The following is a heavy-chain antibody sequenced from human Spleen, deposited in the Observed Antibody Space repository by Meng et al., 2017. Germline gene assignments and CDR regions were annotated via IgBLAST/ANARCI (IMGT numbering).Heavy chain of an antibody. V-gene: IGHV1-69*13. D-gene: IGHD3-22*01. Sequence: SVKVSCKASGGTFSSYAISWVRQAPGQGLEWMGEIIPIFGTANYAQKFQGRVTITADESTSTAYMELSSLRSEDTAVYYCASEYYYDSSGYYYGNDYWGQGTLVTVSS. CDR2: IIPIFGTA. CDR1: GGTFSSYA. J-gene: IGHJ4*02. CDR3: ASEYYYDSSGYYYGNDY.